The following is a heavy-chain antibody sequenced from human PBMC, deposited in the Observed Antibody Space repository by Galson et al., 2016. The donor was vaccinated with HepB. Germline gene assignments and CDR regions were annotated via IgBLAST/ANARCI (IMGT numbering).Heavy chain of an antibody. J-gene: IGHJ4*02. V-gene: IGHV3-53*01. CDR1: GFTVSSNY. CDR2: IYSGGTT. D-gene: IGHD6-13*01. Sequence: SLRLSCAASGFTVSSNYISWVRQAPGRGLDWVSVIYSGGTTYYADSVKGRFTISRDNSKNIFYLQMNSLRAEDTAIYYCARVKSGAAAGTIDYWGQGTLVTVSS. CDR3: ARVKSGAAAGTIDY.